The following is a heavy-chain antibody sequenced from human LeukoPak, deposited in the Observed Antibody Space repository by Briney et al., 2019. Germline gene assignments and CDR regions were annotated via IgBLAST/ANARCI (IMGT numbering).Heavy chain of an antibody. CDR1: GFPFIEYS. J-gene: IGHJ4*02. D-gene: IGHD1-1*01. Sequence: GGSLRLSCTASGFPFIEYSMNWVRQVPGKGLEWISYIGIDSGNTKYADSVRGRFTISADKAKNSLYLQMNSLRVEDTAVYYYARDHNYAFDNWGQGTLVSVAS. CDR2: IGIDSGNT. CDR3: ARDHNYAFDN. V-gene: IGHV3-48*01.